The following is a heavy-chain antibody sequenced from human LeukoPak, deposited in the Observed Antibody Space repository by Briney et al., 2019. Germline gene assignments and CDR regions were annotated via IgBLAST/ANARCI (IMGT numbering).Heavy chain of an antibody. J-gene: IGHJ4*02. CDR3: ASRGGSIAVAGTGDH. D-gene: IGHD6-19*01. Sequence: ASVKVSCKASGYTFTGYYMHWVRQAPGQGLEWMGRINPNSGGTNYAQKFQGRVTMTRDTSTSTAYMELSRLRSDDTAVYYCASRGGSIAVAGTGDHWGQGTLVTVSS. V-gene: IGHV1-2*06. CDR1: GYTFTGYY. CDR2: INPNSGGT.